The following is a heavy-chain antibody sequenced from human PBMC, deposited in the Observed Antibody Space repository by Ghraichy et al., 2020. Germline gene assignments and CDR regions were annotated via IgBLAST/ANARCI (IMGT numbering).Heavy chain of an antibody. CDR2: INSDGSST. CDR1: GFTFSSYW. Sequence: LSLTCAASGFTFSSYWMHWVRQAPGKGLVWVSRINSDGSSTSYADSVKGRFTISRDNAKNTLYLQMNSLRAEDTAVYYCARDHYYYYMDVWGKGTTVTVSS. CDR3: ARDHYYYYMDV. V-gene: IGHV3-74*01. J-gene: IGHJ6*03.